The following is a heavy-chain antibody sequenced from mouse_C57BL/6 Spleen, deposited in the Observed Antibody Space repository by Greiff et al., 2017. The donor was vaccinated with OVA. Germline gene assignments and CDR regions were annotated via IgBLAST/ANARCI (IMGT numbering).Heavy chain of an antibody. CDR2: IYPGDGDT. V-gene: IGHV1-80*01. Sequence: VQVVESGAELVKPGASVKISCKASGYAFSSYWMNWVKQRPGKGLEWIGQIYPGDGDTNYNGKFKGKATLTADKSSSTAYMQLSSLTSEDSAVYFCARWDLGAMDYWGQGTSVTVSS. CDR1: GYAFSSYW. D-gene: IGHD4-1*01. CDR3: ARWDLGAMDY. J-gene: IGHJ4*01.